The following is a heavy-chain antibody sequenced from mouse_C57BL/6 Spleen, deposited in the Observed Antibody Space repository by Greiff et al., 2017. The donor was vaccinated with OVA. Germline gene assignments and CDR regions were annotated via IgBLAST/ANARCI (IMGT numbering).Heavy chain of an antibody. J-gene: IGHJ4*01. CDR3: ARREVYSNYAMNY. D-gene: IGHD2-5*01. CDR1: GYAFTNYL. CDR2: INPGSGGT. Sequence: QVQLQQSGAELVRPGTSVKVSCKASGYAFTNYLIERVKQRPGQGLEWIGVINPGSGGTNYNEKFKGKATLTADKSSSTAYMQLSSLTSEDSAVYFCARREVYSNYAMNYWGQGTSVTVSS. V-gene: IGHV1-54*01.